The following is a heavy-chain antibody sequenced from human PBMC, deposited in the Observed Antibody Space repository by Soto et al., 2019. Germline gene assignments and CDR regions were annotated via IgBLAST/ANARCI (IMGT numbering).Heavy chain of an antibody. J-gene: IGHJ4*02. V-gene: IGHV3-23*01. D-gene: IGHD1-26*01. CDR3: AKARVRIAGADSFDH. CDR1: GFTFSSYA. Sequence: GGSLRLSCAASGFTFSSYAMSWVRQAPGKGLEWVSAISDSGGSTYYADSVEGRFSISRDNSKNTLYLQMSSLRAEDTAVYFCAKARVRIAGADSFDHWGQGTLVTVSS. CDR2: ISDSGGST.